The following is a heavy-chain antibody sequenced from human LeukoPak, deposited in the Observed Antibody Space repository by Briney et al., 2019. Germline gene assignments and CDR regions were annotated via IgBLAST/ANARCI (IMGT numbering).Heavy chain of an antibody. J-gene: IGHJ4*02. D-gene: IGHD5-12*01. V-gene: IGHV6-1*01. CDR3: AGGNSGNIEY. CDR2: TYYRSKWFN. Sequence: SQTLSLTCAISGDTISSNSATWNWIRQSPSRGLEWLGRTYYRSKWFNNYAVSVKSRISIKPDTSKNQFSLQLTSVTPKDTAVYYCAGGNSGNIEYWGQGTLVTVSS. CDR1: GDTISSNSAT.